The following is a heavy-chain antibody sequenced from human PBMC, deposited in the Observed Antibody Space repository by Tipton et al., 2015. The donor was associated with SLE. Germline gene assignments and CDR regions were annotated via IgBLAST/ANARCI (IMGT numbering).Heavy chain of an antibody. CDR1: GTSISNYY. D-gene: IGHD6-6*01. J-gene: IGHJ6*03. CDR3: ARGLTYSSSSYYYYYYMDV. V-gene: IGHV4-59*12. Sequence: TLSLTCSVSGTSISNYYWSWIRQPPGKGLEWIGSIYYSGSTYYNPSLKSRVTVSVDTSKNQFSLKLSSVTAADTAVYYCARGLTYSSSSYYYYYYMDVWGKGTTVTVSS. CDR2: IYYSGST.